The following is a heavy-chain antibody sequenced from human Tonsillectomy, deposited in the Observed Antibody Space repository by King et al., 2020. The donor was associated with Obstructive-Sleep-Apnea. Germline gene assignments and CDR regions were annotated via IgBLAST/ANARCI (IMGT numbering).Heavy chain of an antibody. CDR1: TCSINSSGYY. V-gene: IGHV4-39*07. J-gene: IGHJ4*02. CDR3: ARTVAWVLLIDY. D-gene: IGHD2-15*01. CDR2: IYYSGST. Sequence: LQLQESGPGLVKPSETLSLTCIVSTCSINSSGYYWGLIRQPPGKGLEWIGSIYYSGSTYYSPSLNRRVAMSVDTSKNQLSLKLNSVTAADTAVYYCARTVAWVLLIDYWGQGTLVTVSS.